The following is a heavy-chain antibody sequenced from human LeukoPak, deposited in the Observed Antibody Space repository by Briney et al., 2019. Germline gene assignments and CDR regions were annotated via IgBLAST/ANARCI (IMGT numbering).Heavy chain of an antibody. V-gene: IGHV3-21*01. D-gene: IGHD6-19*01. CDR3: ARAEAVAGTPYFDY. CDR1: GFTFSSYA. CDR2: ISSSSSFI. Sequence: GGSLRLCCAASGFTFSSYAMSWVRQAPGKGLEWVSSISSSSSFIYYADTVNGRFTISRDNAKNSLYLQMNSLRAEDTAVYYCARAEAVAGTPYFDYWGQGNLVTVSS. J-gene: IGHJ4*02.